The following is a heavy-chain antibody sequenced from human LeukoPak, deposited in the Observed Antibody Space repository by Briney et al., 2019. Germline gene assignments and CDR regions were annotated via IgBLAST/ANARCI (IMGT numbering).Heavy chain of an antibody. CDR3: ARRIQGGQHPFDY. V-gene: IGHV1-3*01. Sequence: ASVKVSCKTSGYTFTTYPIHWVRQAPGQRLEWMGWINAGSGDTKYSQNFQGRVTINRDTSASTAYMELSSLTSEDTAVYYCARRIQGGQHPFDYWGQGALVTVSS. J-gene: IGHJ4*02. D-gene: IGHD5-18*01. CDR1: GYTFTTYP. CDR2: INAGSGDT.